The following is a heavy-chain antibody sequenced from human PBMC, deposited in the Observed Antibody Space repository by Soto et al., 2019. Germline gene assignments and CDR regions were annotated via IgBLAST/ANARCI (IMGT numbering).Heavy chain of an antibody. J-gene: IGHJ4*02. Sequence: PSETLSLTCAVSGGSISSGGYSWSWIRQPPGKGLEWIGYIYHSGSTYYNTSLKSRVTISVDTSKNQFSLKLSSVTAADTAVYYCARLSSDYGVYYFDYWGQGTLVTVSS. CDR2: IYHSGST. CDR3: ARLSSDYGVYYFDY. CDR1: GGSISSGGYS. D-gene: IGHD4-17*01. V-gene: IGHV4-30-2*01.